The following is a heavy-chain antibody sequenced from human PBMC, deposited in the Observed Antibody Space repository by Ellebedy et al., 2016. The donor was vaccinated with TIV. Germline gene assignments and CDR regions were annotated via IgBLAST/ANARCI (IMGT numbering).Heavy chain of an antibody. CDR2: IYYSGSA. CDR1: GDSLSSSNYY. CDR3: ARDPALPRGRFDT. Sequence: MPSETLSLTCTVSGDSLSSSNYYWGWIRQPPGNGLEWIGSIYYSGSAYYNPSLKSRVTVSVDTSKNQFSLNLSSVTAADTAVYYCARDPALPRGRFDTWGQGTLVTVSS. J-gene: IGHJ5*02. V-gene: IGHV4-39*07.